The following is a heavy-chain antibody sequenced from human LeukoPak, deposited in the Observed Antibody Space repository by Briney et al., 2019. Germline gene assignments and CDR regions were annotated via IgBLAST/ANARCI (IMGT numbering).Heavy chain of an antibody. CDR1: GYTFAIYY. CDR2: INPSGGST. V-gene: IGHV1-46*01. Sequence: RASVKVSCKASGYTFAIYYIHWMRQPPGQGLEWMGIINPSGGSTSYTQKFQGRLTMTRDTSTSTVYMELSSLRSEDTAVYYCARAKGLFDHWGQGTLVTVSS. J-gene: IGHJ4*02. CDR3: ARAKGLFDH.